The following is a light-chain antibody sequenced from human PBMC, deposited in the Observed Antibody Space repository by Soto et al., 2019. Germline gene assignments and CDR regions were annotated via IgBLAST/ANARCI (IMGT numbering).Light chain of an antibody. J-gene: IGLJ3*02. CDR3: SSYAGSNNPWV. V-gene: IGLV2-8*01. CDR2: EVT. Sequence: QSVLTQPPSASGSPGQSVTISCTGTSSDVGAYNYVCWYQQHPGKAPKLIISEVTKRPSGVPDRFSGSKSGNTASLTVTGLQAEDEADYYCSSYAGSNNPWVFGEGTKLTVL. CDR1: SSDVGAYNY.